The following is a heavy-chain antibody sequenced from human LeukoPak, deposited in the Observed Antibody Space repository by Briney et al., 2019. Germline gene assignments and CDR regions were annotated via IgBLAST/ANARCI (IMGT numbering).Heavy chain of an antibody. Sequence: SETLSLTCTVSGGSISSSSYYWGWIRQPPRKGLEWIGSIYYSGSTYYNPSLKSRVTISVDTSKNQFSLKLSSVTAADTAVYYCARQMPYYYGSGSYCFDYWGQGTLVTVSS. CDR2: IYYSGST. CDR3: ARQMPYYYGSGSYCFDY. D-gene: IGHD3-10*01. J-gene: IGHJ4*02. CDR1: GGSISSSSYY. V-gene: IGHV4-39*01.